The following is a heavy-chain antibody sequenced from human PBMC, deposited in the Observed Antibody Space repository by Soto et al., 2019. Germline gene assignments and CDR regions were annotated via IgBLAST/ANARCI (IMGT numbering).Heavy chain of an antibody. J-gene: IGHJ6*02. CDR2: IYTSGST. V-gene: IGHV4-4*07. CDR3: ARGVAARPGYYYGLDV. CDR1: IGSISSYY. D-gene: IGHD6-6*01. Sequence: SETLSLTCTVSIGSISSYYWSWIRQPAGKGLEWIGRIYTSGSTNYNPSLKSRVTMSVDTSKNQFSLKLSSVTAADTAVYYCARGVAARPGYYYGLDVWGQGTTVTVSS.